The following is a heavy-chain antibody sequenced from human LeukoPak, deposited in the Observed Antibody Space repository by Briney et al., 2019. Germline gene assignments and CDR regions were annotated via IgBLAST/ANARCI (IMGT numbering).Heavy chain of an antibody. CDR3: ARTRKVVVPAAMGFGYYYGMDV. V-gene: IGHV4-34*01. J-gene: IGHJ6*02. CDR1: GGSFSGYY. D-gene: IGHD2-2*01. Sequence: SETLSLTCAVYGGSFSGYYWGWIRQPPGKGLEWIGKINHSGSTNYNPSLKSRVTISVDTSKNQFSLKLSSVTAADTAVYYCARTRKVVVPAAMGFGYYYGMDVWGQGTTVTVSS. CDR2: INHSGST.